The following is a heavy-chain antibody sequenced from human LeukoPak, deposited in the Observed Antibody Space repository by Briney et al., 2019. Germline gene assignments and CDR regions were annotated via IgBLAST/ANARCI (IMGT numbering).Heavy chain of an antibody. CDR1: GFTFSSYW. J-gene: IGHJ4*02. Sequence: GGSLRLSCAASGFTFSSYWMSWVRQAPGKGLEWVANIQQDGSEKYYVDSVKGRFTISRDNDKNSLYLQLNSLRAEDTAVYYCARDLDFGSGYSYFDYWGQGTLVTVSS. CDR2: IQQDGSEK. V-gene: IGHV3-7*01. CDR3: ARDLDFGSGYSYFDY. D-gene: IGHD3-3*01.